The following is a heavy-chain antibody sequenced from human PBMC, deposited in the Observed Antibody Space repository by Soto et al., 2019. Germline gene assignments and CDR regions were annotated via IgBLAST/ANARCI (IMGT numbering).Heavy chain of an antibody. D-gene: IGHD3-9*01. Sequence: QVQLVQSGAEVKKPGASVKVSCKASGYTFASYAISWMRQAPGQGLEWMGWISAYNGNTNCAQKRQGRVTRTTDTATSTADMGLRRLRSDDTAVCCCARDPAPPDWWGQGTVVTVSS. V-gene: IGHV1-18*01. J-gene: IGHJ4*02. CDR1: GYTFASYA. CDR2: ISAYNGNT. CDR3: ARDPAPPDW.